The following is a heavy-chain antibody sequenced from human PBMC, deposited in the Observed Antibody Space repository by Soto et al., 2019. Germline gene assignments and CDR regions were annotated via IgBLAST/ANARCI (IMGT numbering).Heavy chain of an antibody. V-gene: IGHV1-18*01. J-gene: IGHJ6*03. CDR3: ARDRGVAPPVAGNTHYYYYMDV. Sequence: QDQLVQSGGEVKKPGASVKVSCKASGYSFTNYGITWVRQAPGQGFEWMGWISAYNGDTNYAQKLHGRVTMTTDASTSTAYLELRRLRSDDTAVYYCARDRGVAPPVAGNTHYYYYMDVWGKGTTVTVSS. D-gene: IGHD6-19*01. CDR2: ISAYNGDT. CDR1: GYSFTNYG.